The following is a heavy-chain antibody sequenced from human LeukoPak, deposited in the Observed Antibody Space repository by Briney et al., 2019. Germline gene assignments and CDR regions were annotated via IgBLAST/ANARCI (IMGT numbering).Heavy chain of an antibody. CDR2: IYTSGST. V-gene: IGHV4-61*02. CDR3: ARVGPNSSGYYLFDY. D-gene: IGHD3-22*01. Sequence: PSETLSLTCTGSGGSIGSGSYYWSWIRQPAGKGLEWIGRIYTSGSTKYNPSLKRRVSISVDTSKNQFSLKLSSVTAADTAVYYCARVGPNSSGYYLFDYWGQGTLVTVSS. CDR1: GGSIGSGSYY. J-gene: IGHJ4*02.